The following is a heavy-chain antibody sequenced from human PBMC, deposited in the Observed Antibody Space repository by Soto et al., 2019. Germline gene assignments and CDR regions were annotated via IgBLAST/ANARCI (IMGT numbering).Heavy chain of an antibody. CDR3: AKGSRALDGSGSA. CDR1: GFTFSSYA. Sequence: PGGSLRLSCAASGFTFSSYAMTWVRQTPGKWLEWVSNIDGSGTAYYTDAVKGRFTISRDNSKNTLYLQMNSLSAEDTAVYYCAKGSRALDGSGSAWGQGXLVTVHS. V-gene: IGHV3-23*01. CDR2: IDGSGTA. D-gene: IGHD3-10*01. J-gene: IGHJ4*02.